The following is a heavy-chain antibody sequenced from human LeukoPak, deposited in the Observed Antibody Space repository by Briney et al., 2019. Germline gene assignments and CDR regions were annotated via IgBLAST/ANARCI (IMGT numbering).Heavy chain of an antibody. CDR1: GFTFSSYA. V-gene: IGHV3-23*01. CDR2: ISGSGGST. Sequence: GGSLRLSCAASGFTFSSYAMSWVRQAPGKGLEWVSAISGSGGSTYYADSVKGRFTISRDNSKNTLYLQMNSLRAEDTAIYYCAKDRTGTTGADWFDPWGQGTLVTVSS. CDR3: AKDRTGTTGADWFDP. J-gene: IGHJ5*02. D-gene: IGHD1-1*01.